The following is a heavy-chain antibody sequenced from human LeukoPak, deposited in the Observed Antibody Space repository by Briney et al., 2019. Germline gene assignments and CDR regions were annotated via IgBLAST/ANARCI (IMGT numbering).Heavy chain of an antibody. CDR3: ARVGRGVYGMDV. J-gene: IGHJ6*02. Sequence: GGSLRLSCAASGFTFSIHGMNWVRQAPGKGLEWVSYIINSGGTVYYTDSVQGRFTISRDNARNSLFLQMNSLRDEDTAVYYCARVGRGVYGMDVWGQGTTIADSS. CDR1: GFTFSIHG. CDR2: IINSGGTV. D-gene: IGHD3-10*01. V-gene: IGHV3-48*02.